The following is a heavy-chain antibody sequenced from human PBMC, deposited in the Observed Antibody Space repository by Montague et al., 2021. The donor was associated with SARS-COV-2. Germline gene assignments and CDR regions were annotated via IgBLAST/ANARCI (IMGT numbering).Heavy chain of an antibody. Sequence: SETLSLTCTVSGGSVISDTYFWSWIRQPPGKGLEWIAYIYDSDTTNNNPSFWSRVSMSSDRSKNQFSLKLTSVTPADTAVYYCARAANILSGFYNHPFKXWGQGILVTVSS. CDR2: IYDSDTT. J-gene: IGHJ4*02. D-gene: IGHD3-9*01. V-gene: IGHV4-61*01. CDR1: GGSVISDTYF. CDR3: ARAANILSGFYNHPFKX.